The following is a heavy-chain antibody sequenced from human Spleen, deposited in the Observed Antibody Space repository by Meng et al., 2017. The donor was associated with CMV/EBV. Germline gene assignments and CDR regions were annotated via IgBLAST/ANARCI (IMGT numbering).Heavy chain of an antibody. CDR3: ARDSGGGVNWFAP. J-gene: IGHJ5*02. CDR1: VFHFTSYP. CDR2: LDPCGGTT. V-gene: IGHV1-46*01. D-gene: IGHD3-16*01. Sequence: KASVFHFTSYPQPWLRQAPGPGLQWIRILDPCGGTTRSALQFQGSVPLTRDTSPSTLYMELSSLRSEDTAVYYCARDSGGGVNWFAPWGQGTLVTVSS.